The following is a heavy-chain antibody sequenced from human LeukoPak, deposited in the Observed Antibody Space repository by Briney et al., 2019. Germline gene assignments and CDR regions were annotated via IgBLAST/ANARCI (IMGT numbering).Heavy chain of an antibody. CDR3: ARDGSRSSRYYYYGMDV. J-gene: IGHJ6*02. Sequence: GRSLRLSCAASGFTSSSYAMHWVRQAPGKGLEWVAVISYGGSNKYYADSVKGRFTISRDNSNNTLYLQMNSLRAEDTAVYYCARDGSRSSRYYYYGMDVWGQGTTVTVSS. CDR1: GFTSSSYA. V-gene: IGHV3-30-3*01. D-gene: IGHD6-13*01. CDR2: ISYGGSNK.